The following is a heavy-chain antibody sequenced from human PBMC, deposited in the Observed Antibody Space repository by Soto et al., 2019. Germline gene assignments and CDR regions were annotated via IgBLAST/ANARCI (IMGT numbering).Heavy chain of an antibody. CDR2: ISAYNGNT. Sequence: QIQLVQSVAEVKKPGASVKVSCKASGYTFSSYHITWVRQAAGQGLEWMGWISAYNGNTNYARNLQSRLTMTTDPPTSPAYMELRSLRSDDTAVYYCARDLPPVDYWGQGTLVTVSS. CDR3: ARDLPPVDY. J-gene: IGHJ4*02. V-gene: IGHV1-18*01. CDR1: GYTFSSYH.